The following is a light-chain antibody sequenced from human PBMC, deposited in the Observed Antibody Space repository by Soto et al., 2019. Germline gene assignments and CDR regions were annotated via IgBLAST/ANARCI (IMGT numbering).Light chain of an antibody. CDR2: AVS. Sequence: SALTQPPSASGSPGQSVTISCTGTSSDVGGYKYVSWYQQYPGKAPKLMIYAVSERPSGVPDRFSGSKSGNTASLTVSGLQAEDEADYYCSSYAGSNNYVFGTGTKVNVL. V-gene: IGLV2-8*01. CDR1: SSDVGGYKY. J-gene: IGLJ1*01. CDR3: SSYAGSNNYV.